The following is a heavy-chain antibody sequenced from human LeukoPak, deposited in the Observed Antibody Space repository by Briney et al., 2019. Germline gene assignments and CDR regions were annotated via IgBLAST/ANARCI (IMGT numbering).Heavy chain of an antibody. CDR1: GGSISSSSYY. CDR2: IYYSGST. CDR3: ARGLSRILLMDV. V-gene: IGHV4-39*07. D-gene: IGHD2-21*01. Sequence: SETLSLTCTVSGGSISSSSYYWGWIRQPPGKGLEWIGSIYYSGSTYYSPSLKSRVTISVDTSKNQFSLKLSSVTAADTAVYYCARGLSRILLMDVWGKGTTVTVSS. J-gene: IGHJ6*03.